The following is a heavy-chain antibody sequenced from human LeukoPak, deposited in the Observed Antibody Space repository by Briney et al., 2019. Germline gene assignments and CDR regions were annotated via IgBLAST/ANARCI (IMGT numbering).Heavy chain of an antibody. J-gene: IGHJ5*02. D-gene: IGHD3-22*01. CDR2: ISDTGKT. Sequence: PSETLSLTWSVSGASLSSYYWDWLRQSPGKGLEWIGYISDTGKTDSNPSLKSRVNISLDKSKKQFSLRLRSVTAADSALYSCATGYYEPFATWGPGILVTVSS. CDR3: ATGYYEPFAT. CDR1: GASLSSYY. V-gene: IGHV4-59*01.